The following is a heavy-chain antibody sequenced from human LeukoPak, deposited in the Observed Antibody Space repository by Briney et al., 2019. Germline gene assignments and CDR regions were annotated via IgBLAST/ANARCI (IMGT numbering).Heavy chain of an antibody. Sequence: SETLSLTCTVSGGSISSSSYYWGWIRQPPGKGLEWIGSIYYSGSTYYNPSLKSRVTISVDTSKNQFSLKLSSVTDADTALYYCAREAKGSNVFYYYMDVWGKGTTVTVSS. J-gene: IGHJ6*03. CDR1: GGSISSSSYY. V-gene: IGHV4-39*07. CDR2: IYYSGST. D-gene: IGHD3-16*01. CDR3: AREAKGSNVFYYYMDV.